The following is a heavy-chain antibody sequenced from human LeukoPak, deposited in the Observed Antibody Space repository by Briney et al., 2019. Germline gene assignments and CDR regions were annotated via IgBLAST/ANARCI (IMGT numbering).Heavy chain of an antibody. J-gene: IGHJ6*03. Sequence: PGGSLRLSCAASGFTFSDYNMRWLRQAPGKGLEWVSSISRSGSTKYYADSVKGRFTISRDNAKNSLFLQMNSLRAEDTAVYYCARVLGYCSGGNCYSGGLGYMDVWGKGTTVTISS. CDR2: ISRSGSTK. CDR3: ARVLGYCSGGNCYSGGLGYMDV. D-gene: IGHD2-15*01. V-gene: IGHV3-11*01. CDR1: GFTFSDYN.